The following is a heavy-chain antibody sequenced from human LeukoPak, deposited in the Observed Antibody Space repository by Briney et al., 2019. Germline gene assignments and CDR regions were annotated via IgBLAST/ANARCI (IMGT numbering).Heavy chain of an antibody. CDR1: GFTFSSYG. V-gene: IGHV3-33*01. D-gene: IGHD5-12*01. Sequence: PGRSLRLSCAAPGFTFSSYGMHWVRQAPGKGLEWVAVIWYDGSNKYYADSVKGRFTISRDNSKNTLYLQMNSLRAEDTAVYYCARDGTWQWLHYYYGMDVWGQGTTVTVSS. CDR3: ARDGTWQWLHYYYGMDV. J-gene: IGHJ6*02. CDR2: IWYDGSNK.